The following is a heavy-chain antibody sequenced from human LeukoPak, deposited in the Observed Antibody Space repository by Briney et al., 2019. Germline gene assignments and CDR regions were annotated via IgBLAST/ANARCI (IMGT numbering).Heavy chain of an antibody. CDR2: IDQDGDEK. CDR1: EFPFNNHW. D-gene: IGHD6-19*01. CDR3: ARCRSSGWSYYYYMDV. V-gene: IGHV3-7*01. Sequence: GGSLRLSCVVSEFPFNNHWMSWVRQSAGKRLEWVANIDQDGDEKYYVGSVKGRFTISRDNAKNSLDLQMNSLRAEDTAVYYCARCRSSGWSYYYYMDVWGKGTTVTVSS. J-gene: IGHJ6*03.